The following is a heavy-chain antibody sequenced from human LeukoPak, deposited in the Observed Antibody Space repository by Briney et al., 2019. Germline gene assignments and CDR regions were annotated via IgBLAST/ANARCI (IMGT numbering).Heavy chain of an antibody. CDR2: IWYDGSNK. CDR1: GFTFSSYG. V-gene: IGHV3-33*01. D-gene: IGHD3-3*01. J-gene: IGHJ4*02. Sequence: GGSLRLSCAASGFTFSSYGMHWVRQAPGKGLEWVAVIWYDGSNKYYADSVKGRFTISRDNTKNSLYLQMNSLRAEDTAVFYCARDQYDTWSRRGNFDSWGQGTLVIVSS. CDR3: ARDQYDTWSRRGNFDS.